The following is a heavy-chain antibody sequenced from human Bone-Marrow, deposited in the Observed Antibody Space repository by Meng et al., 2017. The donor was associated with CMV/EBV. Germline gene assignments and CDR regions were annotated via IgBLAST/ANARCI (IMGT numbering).Heavy chain of an antibody. CDR1: GGTFSSYT. V-gene: IGHV1-69*04. J-gene: IGHJ6*02. CDR2: IIPILGIA. Sequence: SVKVSCKASGGTFSSYTISWVRQAPGQGLEWMGRIIPILGIANYAQKFQGRVTITADKSTSTAYMELSSLRSEDTAVYYCARDERYYGSGSYIYYYYAMDVWGQGTTVTFAS. D-gene: IGHD3-10*01. CDR3: ARDERYYGSGSYIYYYYAMDV.